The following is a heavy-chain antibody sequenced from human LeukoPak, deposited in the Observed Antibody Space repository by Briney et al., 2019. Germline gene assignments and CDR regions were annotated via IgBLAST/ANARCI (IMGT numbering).Heavy chain of an antibody. CDR3: AGSGGASPHY. CDR2: INPNSGGT. J-gene: IGHJ4*02. Sequence: ASVNVSCKASGYTFTGYYMHWVRQAPGQGLEWMGWINPNSGGTNYAQKFQGRVTMTTDTSTSTAYMELRNLRSDDTAVYYCAGSGGASPHYWGQGTLVTVSS. CDR1: GYTFTGYY. D-gene: IGHD3-16*01. V-gene: IGHV1-2*02.